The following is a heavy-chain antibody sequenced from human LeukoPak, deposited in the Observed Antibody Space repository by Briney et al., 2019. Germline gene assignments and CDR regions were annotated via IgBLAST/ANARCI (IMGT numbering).Heavy chain of an antibody. V-gene: IGHV4-39*07. Sequence: PSETLSLTCTVSGGSISSSSYYWGWIRQPPGKGLEWIGSIYYSGSTYYNPSLKSRVTISVDRSKNQFSLKLSSVTAADTAVYYCARDLRVGATTRAFDIWGQGTMVTVSS. CDR2: IYYSGST. D-gene: IGHD1-26*01. CDR1: GGSISSSSYY. J-gene: IGHJ3*02. CDR3: ARDLRVGATTRAFDI.